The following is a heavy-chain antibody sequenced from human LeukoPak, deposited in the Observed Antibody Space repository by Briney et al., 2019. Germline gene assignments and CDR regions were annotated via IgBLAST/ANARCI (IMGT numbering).Heavy chain of an antibody. CDR3: ARTSIAARRADFDY. D-gene: IGHD6-6*01. J-gene: IGHJ4*02. Sequence: ASVRGSCQTSGYTFTDYYIHLMREAPGPGIEWVGWINSNSGGTSYAQKFQGRVTLTRDTPTRTAFMELNRLTSDDTAVYYCARTSIAARRADFDYWGQGTVVTVSS. CDR2: INSNSGGT. CDR1: GYTFTDYY. V-gene: IGHV1-2*02.